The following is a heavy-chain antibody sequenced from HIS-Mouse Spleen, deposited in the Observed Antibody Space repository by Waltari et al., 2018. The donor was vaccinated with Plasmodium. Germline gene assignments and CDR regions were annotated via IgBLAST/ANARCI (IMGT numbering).Heavy chain of an antibody. D-gene: IGHD6-13*01. V-gene: IGHV3-7*01. CDR1: GFTFSSYW. Sequence: EVQLVESGGGLVQPGGSLRLSCAASGFTFSSYWMSWVRQAPGKGREWGANIKQDGSEKYYVDSGKGRFTISRDNAKNSLYLQMNSLRAEDTAVYYCASSWYWYFDLWGRGTLVTVSS. J-gene: IGHJ2*01. CDR2: IKQDGSEK. CDR3: ASSWYWYFDL.